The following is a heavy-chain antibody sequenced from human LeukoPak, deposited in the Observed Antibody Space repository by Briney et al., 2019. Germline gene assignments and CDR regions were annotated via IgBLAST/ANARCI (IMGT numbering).Heavy chain of an antibody. CDR3: AREEHYRRYFAL. CDR2: SYSGGSS. V-gene: IGHV3-53*01. D-gene: IGHD3-16*02. Sequence: GGSLRLSCAASGFTVSSNYMSWVRQAPGKGLEWVSVSYSGGSSYCADSVKGRFTISRDNSKNTLYLQMNTLRAEDTAVYFCAREEHYRRYFALWGRGTLVTVSS. CDR1: GFTVSSNY. J-gene: IGHJ2*01.